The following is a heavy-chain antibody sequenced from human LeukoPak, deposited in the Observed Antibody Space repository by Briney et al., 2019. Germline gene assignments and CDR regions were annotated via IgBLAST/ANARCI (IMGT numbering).Heavy chain of an antibody. CDR1: GDSITNSNYY. D-gene: IGHD2/OR15-2a*01. V-gene: IGHV4-61*02. CDR2: IYTSGTT. J-gene: IGHJ4*02. CDR3: ARELSY. Sequence: SQTPSLTCTVSGDSITNSNYYWTWIRQPAGKGLEWIGRIYTSGTTNYNPSLQSRVTISLDTSKNQFSLKLNSVTAADTAVYYCARELSYWGQGTLVTVSS.